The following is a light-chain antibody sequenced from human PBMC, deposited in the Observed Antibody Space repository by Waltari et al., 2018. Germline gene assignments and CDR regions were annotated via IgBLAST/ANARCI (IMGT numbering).Light chain of an antibody. Sequence: QSVLTPPPSVSGAPGQRVPISCPGSGPTIGAGYAGHWYQQLPRAAPKLLIYGSTSRPLGVPDRFFGSTSGTSASLAITGLQAEDEADYYCQSYDTSLRVVFGGGTKLTVL. V-gene: IGLV1-40*01. CDR2: GST. CDR1: GPTIGAGYA. J-gene: IGLJ2*01. CDR3: QSYDTSLRVV.